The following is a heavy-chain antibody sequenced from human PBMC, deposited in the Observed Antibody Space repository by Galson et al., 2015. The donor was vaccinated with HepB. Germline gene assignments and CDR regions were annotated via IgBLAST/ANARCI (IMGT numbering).Heavy chain of an antibody. V-gene: IGHV3-33*08. CDR2: IWYDGSNK. D-gene: IGHD3-10*01. Sequence: SLRLSCAASGFTFSSYAMSWVRQAPGKGLEWVAVIWYDGSNKYYADSVKGRFTISRDNSKNTLYLQMNSLIAEDTAVYYCARAMVRGVIFDYWGQGTLVTVSS. CDR1: GFTFSSYA. J-gene: IGHJ4*02. CDR3: ARAMVRGVIFDY.